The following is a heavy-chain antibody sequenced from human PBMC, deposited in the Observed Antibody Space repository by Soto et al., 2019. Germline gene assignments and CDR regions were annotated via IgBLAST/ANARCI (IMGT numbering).Heavy chain of an antibody. CDR2: IGTAGDT. CDR3: ASGRIVDTAMGYYYYYGMDV. J-gene: IGHJ6*02. V-gene: IGHV3-13*01. Sequence: GGSLRLSCAASGFTFSSYDMHWVRQATGKGLEWVSAIGTAGDTYYPGSVKGRFTISRENAKNSLYLQMNSLRAEDTAVYYCASGRIVDTAMGYYYYYGMDVWGQGTTVTVSS. D-gene: IGHD5-18*01. CDR1: GFTFSSYD.